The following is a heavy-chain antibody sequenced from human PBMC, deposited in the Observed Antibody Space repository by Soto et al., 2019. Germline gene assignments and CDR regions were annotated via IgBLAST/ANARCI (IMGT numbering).Heavy chain of an antibody. D-gene: IGHD4-4*01. CDR3: ATSFLGYSILDY. J-gene: IGHJ4*02. CDR1: GYTLTELS. Sequence: ASVKVSCKVSGYTLTELSMHWVRQAPGKGLEWMGGFDPEGGETIYAQKFQGRVTMTEDTSTDTAYMELSSLRSEDTAVYYCATSFLGYSILDYWGQGTLVTV. V-gene: IGHV1-24*01. CDR2: FDPEGGET.